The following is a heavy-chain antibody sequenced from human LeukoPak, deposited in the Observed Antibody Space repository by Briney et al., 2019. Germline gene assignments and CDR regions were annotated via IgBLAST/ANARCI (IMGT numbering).Heavy chain of an antibody. D-gene: IGHD2-2*01. J-gene: IGHJ2*01. CDR2: IYHSGST. CDR1: GYSISSGDY. CDR3: ARGAVVPARFFDI. Sequence: TSETLSLTCSVSGYSISSGDYWGWIRQPPGKGLEWIGFIYHSGSTYYNPSLKSRLTMSVDTSKNQFSLNLSSLTAADTAVYYCARGAVVPARFFDIWGRGTLVTVSS. V-gene: IGHV4-38-2*02.